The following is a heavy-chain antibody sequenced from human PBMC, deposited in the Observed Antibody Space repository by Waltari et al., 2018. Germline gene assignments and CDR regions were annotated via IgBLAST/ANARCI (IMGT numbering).Heavy chain of an antibody. CDR3: ARAGAYSSSSFYYYYGMDV. V-gene: IGHV3-74*01. CDR1: GFTFYSLW. J-gene: IGHJ6*02. D-gene: IGHD6-6*01. CDR2: INSDGRET. Sequence: EVQVVESGGGLVQPGGSLRLSCAASGFTFYSLWMPWVPQAPGKGLVWVARINSDGRETYYGDSVKGRFTISRDNAKNTLFLQMNSLRAEDTAVYYCARAGAYSSSSFYYYYGMDVWGQGTTVTVPS.